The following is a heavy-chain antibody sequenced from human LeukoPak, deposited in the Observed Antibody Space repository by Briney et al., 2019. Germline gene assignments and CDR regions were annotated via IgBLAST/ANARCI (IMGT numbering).Heavy chain of an antibody. CDR2: IYTSGST. CDR3: ARERAHCSSTSCYGWFDP. J-gene: IGHJ5*02. V-gene: IGHV4-4*07. CDR1: GGSISSYY. D-gene: IGHD2-2*01. Sequence: SETLSLTCTVFGGSISSYYWSWIRQPAGKGLEWIGRIYTSGSTNYNPSLKSRVTMSVDTSKNQFSLKLSSVTAADTAVYYCARERAHCSSTSCYGWFDPWGQGTLVTVPS.